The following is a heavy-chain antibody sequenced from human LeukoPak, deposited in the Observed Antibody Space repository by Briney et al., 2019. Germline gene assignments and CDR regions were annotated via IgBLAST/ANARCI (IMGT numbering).Heavy chain of an antibody. J-gene: IGHJ6*02. Sequence: ASVKVSCKASGYTFTSYDINWVRQATGQGLEWMGWMNSNSGNTGYAQKFQGRVTMTRNTSISTAYMELSSLRSEDTAVYYCARGFGSGSYYFYYYYGMDVWGQGTTVTVSS. CDR1: GYTFTSYD. V-gene: IGHV1-8*01. CDR2: MNSNSGNT. D-gene: IGHD1-26*01. CDR3: ARGFGSGSYYFYYYYGMDV.